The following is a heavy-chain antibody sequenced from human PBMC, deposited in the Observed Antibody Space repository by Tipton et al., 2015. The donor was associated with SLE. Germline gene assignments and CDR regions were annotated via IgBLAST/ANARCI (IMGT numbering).Heavy chain of an antibody. V-gene: IGHV3-7*01. CDR3: ARDWGYEGDNLRNHCFDF. Sequence: SLRLSCAASGFTFANYWLTWVRQTPGKGLEWVANIKFDGSVKYYVDSVKGRFTISRDNAKSSLYLQMNSLRADDTALYFCARDWGYEGDNLRNHCFDFWGQGTLVTVSS. D-gene: IGHD5/OR15-5a*01. CDR2: IKFDGSVK. CDR1: GFTFANYW. J-gene: IGHJ4*02.